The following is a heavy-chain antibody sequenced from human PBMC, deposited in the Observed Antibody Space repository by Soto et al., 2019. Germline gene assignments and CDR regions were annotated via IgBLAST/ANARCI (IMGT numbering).Heavy chain of an antibody. V-gene: IGHV1-3*01. CDR2: INAGNGNT. Sequence: ASVKVSCKASGYTFTNYAVHWVRQAPGQRLEWMGWINAGNGNTRYSQKFQGRVTITRDTSARTAYMELSSLRSEDTAVYYCARGHLAVVPVASWYFYMEVWGKGTT. CDR1: GYTFTNYA. CDR3: ARGHLAVVPVASWYFYMEV. D-gene: IGHD2-2*01. J-gene: IGHJ6*03.